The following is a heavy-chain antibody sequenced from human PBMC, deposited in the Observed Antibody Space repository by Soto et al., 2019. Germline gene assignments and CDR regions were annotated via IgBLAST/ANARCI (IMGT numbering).Heavy chain of an antibody. CDR3: ARGGPKKGSGLYDYIWGSEDYYYYMDV. Sequence: EVQLVESGGGLVQPGGSLRLSCAASGFTFSSYWMHWVRQAPGKGLVWVSRINSDGSSTSYADSVKGRFTISRDNAKNTLYLQMNSLRAEDTAVYYCARGGPKKGSGLYDYIWGSEDYYYYMDVWGKGTTVTVSS. CDR1: GFTFSSYW. CDR2: INSDGSST. J-gene: IGHJ6*03. D-gene: IGHD3-16*01. V-gene: IGHV3-74*01.